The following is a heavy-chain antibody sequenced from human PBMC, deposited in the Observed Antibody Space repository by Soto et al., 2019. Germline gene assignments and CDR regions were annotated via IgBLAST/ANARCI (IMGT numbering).Heavy chain of an antibody. CDR3: ATAELRYFDWLKPRANNDAFDI. CDR1: GFTVSSNY. J-gene: IGHJ3*02. D-gene: IGHD3-9*01. Sequence: HPGGSLRLSCAASGFTVSSNYMSWVRQAPGKGLEWVSVIYSGGSTYYADSVKGRFTISRDNSKNTLYLQMNSLRAEDTAVYYCATAELRYFDWLKPRANNDAFDIWGQGTMVTVSS. CDR2: IYSGGST. V-gene: IGHV3-66*01.